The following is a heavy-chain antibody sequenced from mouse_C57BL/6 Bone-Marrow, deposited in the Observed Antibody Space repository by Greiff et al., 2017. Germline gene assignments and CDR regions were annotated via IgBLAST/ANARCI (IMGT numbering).Heavy chain of an antibody. Sequence: DVMLVESGEGLVKPGGSLKLSCAASGFTFSSYAMSWVRQTPEKRLEWVAYISSGGDYIYYADTVKGRFTISRDNARNTLYLQMSSLKSEDTAMYYCTRDILYSNYVGFAYWGQGTLVTVSA. V-gene: IGHV5-9-1*02. CDR3: TRDILYSNYVGFAY. D-gene: IGHD2-5*01. CDR1: GFTFSSYA. CDR2: ISSGGDYI. J-gene: IGHJ3*01.